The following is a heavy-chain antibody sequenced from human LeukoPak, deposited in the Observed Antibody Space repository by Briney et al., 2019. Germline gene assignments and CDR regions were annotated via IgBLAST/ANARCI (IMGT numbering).Heavy chain of an antibody. J-gene: IGHJ4*02. V-gene: IGHV3-74*01. D-gene: IGHD3-10*01. CDR2: INPAGSTA. Sequence: GGSLRLSCAASGFTFSSYGMHWVRQAPGKGLVWVSHINPAGSTAFYADSVKGRFTISRDNAKNTVYLQMSSLGAEDTAVYYCGRGMIGAYGSDYWGQGTLVTVSS. CDR3: GRGMIGAYGSDY. CDR1: GFTFSSYG.